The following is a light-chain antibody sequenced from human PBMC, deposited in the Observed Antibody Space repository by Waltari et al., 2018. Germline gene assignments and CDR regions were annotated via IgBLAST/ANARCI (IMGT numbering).Light chain of an antibody. J-gene: IGKJ4*01. CDR3: QQYGSSPRLT. V-gene: IGKV3-20*01. CDR1: QSVSSSH. Sequence: DIVLTQSPGTLSLSPGERATLSCRASQSVSSSHLAWYQQKPGQAPSLLIYGASSSATGSPDRFSGSWSGTDFTLNSSRLESEYLAVYYCQQYGSSPRLTFGGGTKVEIK. CDR2: GAS.